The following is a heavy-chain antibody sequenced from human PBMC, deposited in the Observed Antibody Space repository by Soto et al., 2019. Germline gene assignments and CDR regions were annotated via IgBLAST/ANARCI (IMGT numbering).Heavy chain of an antibody. CDR2: ILHTGHT. D-gene: IGHD3-22*01. J-gene: IGHJ4*02. V-gene: IGHV4-4*02. CDR1: GDSFTSSNW. CDR3: ARSPRRVDGKWFLDY. Sequence: QVQLQESGPGLVKPSGTLSLTCAVSGDSFTSSNWWTRVRQPPGKGLEWIGDILHTGHTDYSPSLQSRVTISVDTSNRQFSLSLTSVTAADTAVYYCARSPRRVDGKWFLDYWGQGTLVTVSS.